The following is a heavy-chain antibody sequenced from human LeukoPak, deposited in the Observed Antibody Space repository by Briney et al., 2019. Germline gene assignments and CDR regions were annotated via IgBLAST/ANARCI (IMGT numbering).Heavy chain of an antibody. J-gene: IGHJ4*02. CDR3: ASEIGYSSG. CDR1: GFAFSSYA. D-gene: IGHD6-19*01. Sequence: PGRSQRLSCAPSGFAFSSYAMHWVRQAPGKGLECLAVISYHGDNKYYADSVKGRFTISRDNAKNTLYLQMDSLRPEDTAVYYCASEIGYSSGWGQGTLVTVSS. V-gene: IGHV3-30*16. CDR2: ISYHGDNK.